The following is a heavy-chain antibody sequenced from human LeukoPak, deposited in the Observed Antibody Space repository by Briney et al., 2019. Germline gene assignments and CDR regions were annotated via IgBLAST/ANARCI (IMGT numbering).Heavy chain of an antibody. CDR1: GFTFSSYG. Sequence: PGGSLRLSCEASGFTFSSYGMHWVRQAPGKGLEWVAVIWYDGSNKYYADSVKGRFTISRDNSKYTLYLQMNSLRAEDTAGYYCARGYSSGSRWLDYWGQGALVTVSS. J-gene: IGHJ4*02. CDR2: IWYDGSNK. V-gene: IGHV3-33*01. D-gene: IGHD3-22*01. CDR3: ARGYSSGSRWLDY.